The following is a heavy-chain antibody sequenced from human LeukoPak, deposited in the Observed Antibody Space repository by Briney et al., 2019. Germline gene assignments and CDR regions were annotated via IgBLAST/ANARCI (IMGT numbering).Heavy chain of an antibody. Sequence: SETLSLTCTVSGYSVSSGSYYWSWLRQPPGKGLEWIGYMYNSGSTNYNPSLKSRVTISVDTSKNQLSLKLSSVTAADTAVYYCARSGAYYGDLLTYWGQGTLVTVSS. V-gene: IGHV4-61*01. J-gene: IGHJ4*02. D-gene: IGHD4-17*01. CDR2: MYNSGST. CDR1: GYSVSSGSYY. CDR3: ARSGAYYGDLLTY.